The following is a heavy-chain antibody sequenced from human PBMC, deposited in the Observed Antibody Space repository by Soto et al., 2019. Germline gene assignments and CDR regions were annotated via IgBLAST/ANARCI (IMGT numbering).Heavy chain of an antibody. V-gene: IGHV4-38-2*01. Sequence: PSETLSLTCAVSGYSIRSGYFWGWIRQPPGKGLEWIGSMYHSEITYYNLSLKSRVTISVDTSKNQLSLKLSSATAADTAVYYCARSMYSTSAQLYYGMDVWGQGTTVTVSS. CDR1: GYSIRSGYF. CDR3: ARSMYSTSAQLYYGMDV. CDR2: MYHSEIT. J-gene: IGHJ6*02. D-gene: IGHD6-6*01.